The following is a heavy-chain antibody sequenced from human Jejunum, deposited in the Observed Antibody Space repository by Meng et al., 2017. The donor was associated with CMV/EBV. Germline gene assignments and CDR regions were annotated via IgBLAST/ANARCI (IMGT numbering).Heavy chain of an antibody. CDR2: IKEDGSEK. V-gene: IGHV3-7*01. Sequence: SWVRQAPGKGLEWVANIKEDGSEKYYVDAVKGRFTVSRDNAKNTLELQMNSLRGEDTAVYYCARDRWAGYCTGSSCQGVYYGMDVWGQGTTVTVSS. J-gene: IGHJ6*02. CDR3: ARDRWAGYCTGSSCQGVYYGMDV. D-gene: IGHD2-8*02.